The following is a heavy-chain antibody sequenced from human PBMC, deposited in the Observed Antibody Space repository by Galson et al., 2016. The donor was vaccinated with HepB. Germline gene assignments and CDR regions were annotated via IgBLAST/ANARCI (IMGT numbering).Heavy chain of an antibody. CDR2: IWADGSNQ. V-gene: IGHV3-33*08. CDR3: AREALIAVTLLDV. CDR1: GFSFSNSG. D-gene: IGHD6-19*01. Sequence: SLRLSCAASGFSFSNSGMHWVRQAPGKGLEWVAVIWADGSNQYYEDSVKGRFTISRDNAKNTLCLEMNRLRVEDTAVYYCAREALIAVTLLDVWGQGTTVSVSS. J-gene: IGHJ6*02.